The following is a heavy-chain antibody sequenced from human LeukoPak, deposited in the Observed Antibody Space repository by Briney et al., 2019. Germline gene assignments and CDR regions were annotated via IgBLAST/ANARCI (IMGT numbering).Heavy chain of an antibody. CDR2: INHSGST. Sequence: PSETLSLTCAVSGGSISSSNWWSWVRQPPGKGLEWIGEINHSGSTNYNPSLKSRVTISVDTSKNQFSLKLSSVTAADTAVYYCARRRIMITFGGVIAKTAFDIWGQGTMVIVSS. CDR1: GGSISSSNW. D-gene: IGHD3-16*02. CDR3: ARRRIMITFGGVIAKTAFDI. V-gene: IGHV4-4*02. J-gene: IGHJ3*02.